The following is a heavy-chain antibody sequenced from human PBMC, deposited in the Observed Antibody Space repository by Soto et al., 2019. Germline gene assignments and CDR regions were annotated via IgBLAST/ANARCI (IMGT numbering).Heavy chain of an antibody. J-gene: IGHJ6*03. V-gene: IGHV4-59*01. D-gene: IGHD5-18*01. CDR2: IYYSGST. CDR3: ARVSWIQLGYMDV. Sequence: SETLSLTCTVSGGSISSYYWSWIRQPPGKGLEWIGYIYYSGSTNYNPSLKSRVTISVDTSKNQFSLKLSSVTAADTAVYYCARVSWIQLGYMDVWGKGTTVTVSS. CDR1: GGSISSYY.